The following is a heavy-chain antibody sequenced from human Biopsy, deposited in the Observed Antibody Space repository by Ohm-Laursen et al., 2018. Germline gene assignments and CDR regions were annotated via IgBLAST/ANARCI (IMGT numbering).Heavy chain of an antibody. V-gene: IGHV1-69*01. CDR2: IIPIFGTA. CDR1: GGTFTNYA. CDR3: ARDALGGGSYRFFY. Sequence: SSVKVSCKASGGTFTNYAISWVRQAPGQGLEWMGGIIPIFGTANYAQKFHGRVTITADESTSTAYMELSSLRSDDTAVYYCARDALGGGSYRFFYWGQGSLVTVSS. J-gene: IGHJ4*02. D-gene: IGHD1-26*01.